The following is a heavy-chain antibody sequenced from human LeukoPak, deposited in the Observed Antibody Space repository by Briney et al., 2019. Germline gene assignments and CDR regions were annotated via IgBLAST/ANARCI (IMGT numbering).Heavy chain of an antibody. CDR3: ARMTPGDYFQY. CDR2: IYNSGST. CDR1: RGSISNSY. J-gene: IGHJ4*02. V-gene: IGHV4-59*01. Sequence: PSETLSLTCTVSRGSISNSYWSWIRQPPGKGLEWIGYIYNSGSTNYNPSLTSRVTIPVDTSKNQFSLKLSSVTAADTAVYYGARMTPGDYFQYWGQGTLVTVSS.